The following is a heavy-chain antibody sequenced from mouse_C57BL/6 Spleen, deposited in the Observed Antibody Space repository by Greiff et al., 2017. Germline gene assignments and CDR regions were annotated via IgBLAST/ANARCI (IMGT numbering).Heavy chain of an antibody. CDR1: GYTFTSYW. CDR3: ARASYRYFDY. D-gene: IGHD1-1*01. CDR2: IDPSDSYT. J-gene: IGHJ2*01. Sequence: VQLQQSGAELVKPGASVKLSCKASGYTFTSYWMQWVKQRPGQGLEWIGEIDPSDSYTNYNQKFKGKATLTVDTSSSTAYMQLSSLTSEDSAVYYCARASYRYFDYWGQGTTLTVSS. V-gene: IGHV1-50*01.